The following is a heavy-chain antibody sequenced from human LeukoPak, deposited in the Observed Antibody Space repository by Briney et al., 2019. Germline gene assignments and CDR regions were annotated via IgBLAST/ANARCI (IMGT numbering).Heavy chain of an antibody. Sequence: GGSLRLSCAASGFTFSSYGMHWVRQAPGKGLEWVAVISYDGSNKYYADSVKGRFTISRDNSKNTLYLQMNSLRAEDTAVYYCVKDTECCSGGSCFTSDYFDYWGQGTLVTVSS. CDR2: ISYDGSNK. CDR1: GFTFSSYG. J-gene: IGHJ4*02. D-gene: IGHD2-15*01. CDR3: VKDTECCSGGSCFTSDYFDY. V-gene: IGHV3-30*18.